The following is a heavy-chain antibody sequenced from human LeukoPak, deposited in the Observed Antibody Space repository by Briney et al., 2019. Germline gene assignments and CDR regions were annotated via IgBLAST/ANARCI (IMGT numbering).Heavy chain of an antibody. J-gene: IGHJ4*02. V-gene: IGHV3-30*03. D-gene: IGHD3-22*01. CDR3: ARAADTSGYYPAY. CDR2: ISYDGSNK. CDR1: GFTFSTYG. Sequence: GGSLRLSCAASGFTFSTYGLHWVRQAPGKGLEWVSFISYDGSNKYYADSVKGRFTISRDNAKNTLYLQMNSLTSEDTAVYFCARAADTSGYYPAYWGQGTLVTVSS.